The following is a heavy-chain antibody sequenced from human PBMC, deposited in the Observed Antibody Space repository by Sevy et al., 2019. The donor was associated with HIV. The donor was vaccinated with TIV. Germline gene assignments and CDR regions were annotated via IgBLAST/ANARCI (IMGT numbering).Heavy chain of an antibody. CDR3: ARSNWVTATNGFSKSYYFDY. V-gene: IGHV4-4*07. CDR2: INTSGST. Sequence: SETLSLTCTVSGDSFSSYFWAWIRQPAGKGLEWIGRINTSGSTNYTPSLKSRVTMSVETSKSQFSRKVTSLTAADTAIYFCARSNWVTATNGFSKSYYFDYWGQGSLVTVSS. CDR1: GDSFSSYF. J-gene: IGHJ4*02. D-gene: IGHD7-27*01.